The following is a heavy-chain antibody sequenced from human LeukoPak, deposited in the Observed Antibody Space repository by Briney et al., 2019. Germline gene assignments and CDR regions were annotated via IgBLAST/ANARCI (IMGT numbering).Heavy chain of an antibody. J-gene: IGHJ5*02. Sequence: ASVKVSCKASGYTFTGYYMHWVRQAPGQGLEWMGWINPNSGGTNYAQKSQGRVTMTRDTSISTAYMELSRLRSDDTAVYYCARGYGDYENWFDPWGQGTLVTVSS. CDR2: INPNSGGT. V-gene: IGHV1-2*02. D-gene: IGHD4-17*01. CDR3: ARGYGDYENWFDP. CDR1: GYTFTGYY.